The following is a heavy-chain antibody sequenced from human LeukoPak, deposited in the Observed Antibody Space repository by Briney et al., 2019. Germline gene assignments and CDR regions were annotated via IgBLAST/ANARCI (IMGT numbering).Heavy chain of an antibody. J-gene: IGHJ4*02. CDR3: ARESWFGEKYYFDY. D-gene: IGHD3-10*01. CDR1: GFTFSSYG. V-gene: IGHV3-30*02. CDR2: IRYDGSNK. Sequence: GGSLRLSCAASGFTFSSYGMHWVRQAPGKGLEWVAFIRYDGSNKYYADSVKGRFTISRDNAKNSLYLQMNSLRAEDTAVYYCARESWFGEKYYFDYWGQGTLVTVSS.